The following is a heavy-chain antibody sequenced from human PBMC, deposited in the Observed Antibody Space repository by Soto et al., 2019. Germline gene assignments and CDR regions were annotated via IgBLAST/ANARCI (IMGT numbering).Heavy chain of an antibody. CDR3: ASLYMVRGVMDWFDP. D-gene: IGHD3-10*01. CDR2: IYHSGST. CDR1: GGSISSSNW. Sequence: QVQLQESGPGLVKPSGTLSLTCAVSGGSISSSNWWSWVRQPPGKGLEWIGEIYHSGSTNYNPSLESRVTISVDKSKNQCSLKLSSVTAAATAVYYCASLYMVRGVMDWFDPWGQGTLVTVSS. J-gene: IGHJ5*02. V-gene: IGHV4-4*02.